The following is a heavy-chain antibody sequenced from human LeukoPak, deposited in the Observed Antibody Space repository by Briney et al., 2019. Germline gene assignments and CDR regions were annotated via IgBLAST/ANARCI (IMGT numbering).Heavy chain of an antibody. V-gene: IGHV5-51*01. D-gene: IGHD3-10*01. Sequence: GESLQFSCKASGYTFITFWIGWAREMPRKGLEWMGIIYPRDSDTRYSPSFQGHVIISADKSITTAYLQWSSLRASDSAMYHCARSRDPGNTYYAASESDTWGHGTLVTVSS. CDR3: ARSRDPGNTYYAASESDT. J-gene: IGHJ4*03. CDR1: GYTFITFW. CDR2: IYPRDSDT.